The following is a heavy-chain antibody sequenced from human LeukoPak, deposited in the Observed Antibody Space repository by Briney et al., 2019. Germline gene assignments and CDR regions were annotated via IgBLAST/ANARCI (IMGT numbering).Heavy chain of an antibody. CDR2: ISSSSSYI. V-gene: IGHV3-21*01. D-gene: IGHD6-19*01. Sequence: GGSLRLSCAASGFTFSSYSMNWVRQAPGKGLEWVSSISSSSSYIYYADSVKGRFTISRDNAKNSLYLQMNSLRAEDTAVYYCASVIAVAGTRGFAFDIWGQGTMVTVSS. CDR1: GFTFSSYS. J-gene: IGHJ3*02. CDR3: ASVIAVAGTRGFAFDI.